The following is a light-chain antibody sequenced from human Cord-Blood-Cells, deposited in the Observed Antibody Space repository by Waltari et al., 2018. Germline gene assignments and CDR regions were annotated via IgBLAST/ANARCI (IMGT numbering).Light chain of an antibody. J-gene: IGLJ3*02. CDR3: SSYTSSSTLV. CDR1: CSYVGGYNY. V-gene: IGLV2-14*01. Sequence: QSALTQPASVSGSPGQSITISRPGTCSYVGGYNYFSWYQQHPGKAPKLMIYDVSKRPSGVSNRFSGSKSGNTASLTISGLQAEDEADYYCSSYTSSSTLVFGGGTKLTVL. CDR2: DVS.